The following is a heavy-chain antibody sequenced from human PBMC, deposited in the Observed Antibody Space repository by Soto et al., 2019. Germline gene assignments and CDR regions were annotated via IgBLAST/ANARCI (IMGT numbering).Heavy chain of an antibody. J-gene: IGHJ3*02. CDR3: AREYYYDSSGLYAFDI. V-gene: IGHV1-69*13. Sequence: SVKVSCKASGGTFSSYAISWVRQAPGQGLEWMGGIIPIFVTANYAQKFQGRVTITADESMSTAYMELSNLRSEDTAVYYCAREYYYDSSGLYAFDIWGQGTMVTVS. CDR1: GGTFSSYA. CDR2: IIPIFVTA. D-gene: IGHD3-22*01.